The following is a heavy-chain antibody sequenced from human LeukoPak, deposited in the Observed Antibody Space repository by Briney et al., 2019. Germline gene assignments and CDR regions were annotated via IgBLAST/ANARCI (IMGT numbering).Heavy chain of an antibody. J-gene: IGHJ4*02. CDR1: GFTFSSYA. D-gene: IGHD6-13*01. CDR2: ISYDGSNK. CDR3: ARATYISSSYYFDY. V-gene: IGHV3-30-3*01. Sequence: GGSLRLSSAASGFTFSSYAMHWVRQAPGKGLEWVAVISYDGSNKYYADSVKGRFTISRDNSKNTLYLQMNSLRAEDTAVYYCARATYISSSYYFDYWGQGTLVTVSS.